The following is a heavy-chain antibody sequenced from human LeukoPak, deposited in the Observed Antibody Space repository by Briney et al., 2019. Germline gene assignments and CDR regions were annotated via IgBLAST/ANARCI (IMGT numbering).Heavy chain of an antibody. CDR2: IYSGGST. Sequence: PGGSLRLSCAASGFTFSSYAMIWVRLAPGKGLEWDSVIYSGGSTYYADPVKGRFTISRDNSKNTLYLQMNSLRAEDTAVYYCARDENDRDFDYWGQGTLVTVSS. CDR1: GFTFSSYA. V-gene: IGHV3-53*01. CDR3: ARDENDRDFDY. D-gene: IGHD3-9*01. J-gene: IGHJ4*02.